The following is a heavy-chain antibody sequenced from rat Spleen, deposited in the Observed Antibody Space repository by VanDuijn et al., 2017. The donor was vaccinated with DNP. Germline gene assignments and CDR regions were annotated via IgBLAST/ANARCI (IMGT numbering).Heavy chain of an antibody. V-gene: IGHV2-72*01. CDR3: APGYFDY. Sequence: QVQLKESGPGLMQPSETLSLTCTVSGFSLTSNGVGWVRQPLGKGLVWMGTIWSNGGTDYNSAIKSRLSISRDTSKSQVFLKMNSLQTEDTAMYFCAPGYFDYWGQGVMVTVSS. J-gene: IGHJ2*01. CDR2: IWSNGGT. CDR1: GFSLTSNG. D-gene: IGHD1-4*01.